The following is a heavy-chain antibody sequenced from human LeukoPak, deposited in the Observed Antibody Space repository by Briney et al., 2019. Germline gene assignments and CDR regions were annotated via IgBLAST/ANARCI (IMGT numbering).Heavy chain of an antibody. V-gene: IGHV3-49*03. CDR3: TRQYCSSTSCYINWFDP. CDR2: IRSKAYGGTR. D-gene: IGHD2-2*02. CDR1: GFTFGDYA. J-gene: IGHJ5*02. Sequence: GGSLRLSCTASGFTFGDYAMSWFRQAPGKGLEWVGFIRSKAYGGTREYAASVKGRSTISRDDSKSIAYLQMKSLKTEDTAVYYCTRQYCSSTSCYINWFDPWGQGTLVTVSS.